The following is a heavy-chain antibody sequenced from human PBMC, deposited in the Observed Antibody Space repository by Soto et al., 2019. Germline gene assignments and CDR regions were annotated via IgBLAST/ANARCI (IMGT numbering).Heavy chain of an antibody. CDR2: MSGSGGST. D-gene: IGHD3-10*01. CDR1: GFTFSHYA. J-gene: IGHJ4*02. CDR3: AQDLRDGSSYRYFDY. Sequence: EVQLLELGGGLVQPGESLRLSCAASGFTFSHYAMSWVRQAPGMGLEWVSFMSGSGGSTSYADPVEGRFTISRDYSKKTLYLQMNNLRGEDTAIYYCAQDLRDGSSYRYFDYWGQGTLVTVSS. V-gene: IGHV3-23*01.